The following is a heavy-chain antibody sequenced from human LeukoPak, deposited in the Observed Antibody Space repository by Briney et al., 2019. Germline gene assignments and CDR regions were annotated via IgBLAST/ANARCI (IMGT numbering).Heavy chain of an antibody. J-gene: IGHJ4*02. CDR3: ARAPQISVDTAMVYYFDY. V-gene: IGHV1-69*05. D-gene: IGHD5-18*01. Sequence: GASVKVSCKASGGTFSSYAISWVRQAPGQGLEWMGGIIPIFGTANYAQKFQGRVTITTDESTSTAYMELSSLRSEDTAVYYCARAPQISVDTAMVYYFDYWGQGTLVTVSS. CDR1: GGTFSSYA. CDR2: IIPIFGTA.